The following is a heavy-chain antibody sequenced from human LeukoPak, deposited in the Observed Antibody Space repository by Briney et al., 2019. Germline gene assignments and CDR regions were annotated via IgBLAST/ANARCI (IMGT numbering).Heavy chain of an antibody. CDR3: AKLQSDGLRTYYGMDV. V-gene: IGHV3-23*01. CDR1: GFTFSSYA. J-gene: IGHJ6*02. Sequence: GGSLRLSCAASGFTFSSYAMTWVRQAPGKGLEWVSASTGSGGTTYYADSVMGRFTISRDNSKNTLYLQMNSLRAEDTAVYYCAKLQSDGLRTYYGMDVWGQGTTVTVSS. D-gene: IGHD4-17*01. CDR2: STGSGGTT.